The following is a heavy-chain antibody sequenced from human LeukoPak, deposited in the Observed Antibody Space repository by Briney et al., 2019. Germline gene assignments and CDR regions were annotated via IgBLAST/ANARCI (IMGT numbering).Heavy chain of an antibody. CDR2: ISGSGITT. CDR3: AKDRTHYDFWSGSFS. D-gene: IGHD3-3*01. CDR1: GFTFSSYA. V-gene: IGHV3-23*01. J-gene: IGHJ5*02. Sequence: GGSLRLSCAASGFTFSSYAMSWVRQAPGKGLEWVSAISGSGITTYYADSVKGRFTISRDNSKNTLYLQMNSLRAEDTAIYYCAKDRTHYDFWSGSFSWGQGTLVTVSS.